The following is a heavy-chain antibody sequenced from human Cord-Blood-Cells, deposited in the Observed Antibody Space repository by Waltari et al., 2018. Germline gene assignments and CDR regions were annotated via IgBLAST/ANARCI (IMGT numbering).Heavy chain of an antibody. V-gene: IGHV3-33*01. CDR1: GFTFSSYG. CDR3: ARDQNGVAAAGLDY. Sequence: QVQLVESGGGVVQPGRSLRLSCAASGFTFSSYGMHWVRQAPGKGLEGVAVIWYDGSNKYYADSVKGRFTISRDNSKNTLYLQMNSLRAEDTAVYYCARDQNGVAAAGLDYWGQGTLVTVSS. CDR2: IWYDGSNK. D-gene: IGHD6-13*01. J-gene: IGHJ4*02.